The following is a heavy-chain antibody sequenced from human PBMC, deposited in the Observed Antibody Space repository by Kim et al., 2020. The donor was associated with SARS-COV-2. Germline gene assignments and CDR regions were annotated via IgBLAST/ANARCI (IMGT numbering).Heavy chain of an antibody. CDR3: ARLPVSSPDYDSSGLVYFDY. D-gene: IGHD3-22*01. V-gene: IGHV5-51*01. Sequence: GESLKISCKGSGYSFTSYWIGWVRQMPGKGLEWMGIIYPGDSDTRYSPSFQGQVTISADKSISTAYLQWSSLKASDTAMYYCARLPVSSPDYDSSGLVYFDYWGQRTLFTVSS. CDR2: IYPGDSDT. J-gene: IGHJ4*02. CDR1: GYSFTSYW.